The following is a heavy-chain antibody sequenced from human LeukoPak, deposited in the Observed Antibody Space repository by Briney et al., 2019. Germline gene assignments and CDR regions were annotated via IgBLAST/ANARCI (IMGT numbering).Heavy chain of an antibody. CDR2: FYHSGST. CDR3: ARGWAGHDILTGYPRTYYFDY. D-gene: IGHD3-9*01. J-gene: IGHJ4*02. V-gene: IGHV4-34*01. CDR1: GGPLKPHY. Sequence: SETLSLICAVYGGPLKPHYWGWIRQSPGKGLGWGGGFYHSGSTNHNPSLKSRVTMPIDTSKHQFSLKMYSVAAADTAVYYCARGWAGHDILTGYPRTYYFDYWGQGILVTVSS.